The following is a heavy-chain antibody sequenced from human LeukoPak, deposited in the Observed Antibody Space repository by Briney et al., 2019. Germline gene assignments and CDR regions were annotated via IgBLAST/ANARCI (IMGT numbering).Heavy chain of an antibody. CDR2: ISGSGGST. V-gene: IGHV3-23*01. CDR1: GFTFSSYA. D-gene: IGHD1-26*01. Sequence: PGGSLRLSCAASGFTFSSYAMSWVRQAPGKGLEWVSAISGSGGSTYYADSVKGRFTISRDNSKNTLYLQMNSLRAEDTAVYYCAEGLNSGSQSSPFDYWGQGTLVTVSS. CDR3: AEGLNSGSQSSPFDY. J-gene: IGHJ4*02.